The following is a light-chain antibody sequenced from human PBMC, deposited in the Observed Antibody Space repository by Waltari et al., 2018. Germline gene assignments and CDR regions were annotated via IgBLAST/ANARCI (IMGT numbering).Light chain of an antibody. V-gene: IGLV1-40*01. CDR3: QAYDNSLGGVV. CDR2: GNN. Sequence: QPALTQPPSVSGAPGQRITISCTVTNSDSGAAYDVHWYQQLPGTAPKPLIYGNNDRPPGVPDRFSGSKSGTSASLAITGLQAEDEADYYCQAYDNSLGGVVFGGGTKLTVL. CDR1: NSDSGAAYD. J-gene: IGLJ3*02.